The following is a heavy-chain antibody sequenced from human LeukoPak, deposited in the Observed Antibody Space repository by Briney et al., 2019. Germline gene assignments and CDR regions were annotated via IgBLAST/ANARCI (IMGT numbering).Heavy chain of an antibody. J-gene: IGHJ4*02. CDR2: IRSDGSDK. CDR3: ARDFEWSFDY. D-gene: IGHD3-3*01. V-gene: IGHV3-30*02. CDR1: GFTFSYHG. Sequence: GGSLRLSCAASGFTFSYHGMHWVRQAPGKGLEWVAFIRSDGSDKYYADSVKGRFTISRDSSKNTLFLQINSLRPEDTAVYFCARDFEWSFDYWGQGTLVTVSS.